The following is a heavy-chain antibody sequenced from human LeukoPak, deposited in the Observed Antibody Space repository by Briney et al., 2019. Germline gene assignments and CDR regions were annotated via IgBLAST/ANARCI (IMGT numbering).Heavy chain of an antibody. V-gene: IGHV1-2*02. CDR1: GYTFTDFY. CDR2: INPISGVT. J-gene: IGHJ4*02. D-gene: IGHD3-10*01. CDR3: AKDFGGAGSYHCPFDY. Sequence: ASVKASCKASGYTFTDFYMHWVRKAPGQGLEWMGWINPISGVTNYAQKFQSRVTMTRDTSINTAYMDLSRLRSDDTAVYYCAKDFGGAGSYHCPFDYWGQGTLVTVSS.